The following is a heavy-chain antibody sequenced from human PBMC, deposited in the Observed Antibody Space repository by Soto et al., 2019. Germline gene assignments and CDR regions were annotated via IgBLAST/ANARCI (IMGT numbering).Heavy chain of an antibody. V-gene: IGHV3-48*01. CDR3: SSWGRGDSSYRRGDY. Sequence: EVQLVESGGGLVQSGESLRLSCAASGFSFSTYSMNWFRHDPGKGLAWVSYISSSSRTMYYADTVKGRFTISSDAARNEAYLQLNSLRSEDTAVYYCSSWGRGDSSYRRGDYCGQGALVIGSS. CDR2: ISSSSRTM. D-gene: IGHD3-22*01. J-gene: IGHJ4*02. CDR1: GFSFSTYS.